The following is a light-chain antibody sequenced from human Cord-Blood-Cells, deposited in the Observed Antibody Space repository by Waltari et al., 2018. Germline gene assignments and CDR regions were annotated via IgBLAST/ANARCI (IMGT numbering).Light chain of an antibody. CDR3: QQSYSTPWT. V-gene: IGKV1-39*01. CDR2: AAS. J-gene: IGKJ1*01. CDR1: QSISSY. Sequence: DIQMTQSPSSLSASVGDRVTITCRASQSISSYLNWYQQKPGKAPKLLIYAASSLQSGGLSRFSGSGSGTEFTLTISSLQPEDFATYYCQQSYSTPWTFGQGTKVEIK.